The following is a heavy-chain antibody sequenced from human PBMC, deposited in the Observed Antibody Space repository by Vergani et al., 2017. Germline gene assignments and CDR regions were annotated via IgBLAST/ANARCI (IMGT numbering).Heavy chain of an antibody. Sequence: EVQLVESGGGLVQPGGSLRLSCAASGFTFSSYDMHWVRQATGKGLEWVSAIGTAGDKYYTGSVKGRFTISRENAKNSLYLQMNSLRAGDTAIYYCARAVSTTVGDPPGYWGQGTLVTVSS. CDR1: GFTFSSYD. D-gene: IGHD4-23*01. CDR3: ARAVSTTVGDPPGY. J-gene: IGHJ4*02. V-gene: IGHV3-13*01. CDR2: IGTAGDK.